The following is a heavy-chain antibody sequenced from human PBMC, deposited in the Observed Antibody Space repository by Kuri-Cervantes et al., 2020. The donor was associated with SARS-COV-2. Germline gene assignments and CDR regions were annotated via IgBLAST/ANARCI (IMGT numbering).Heavy chain of an antibody. V-gene: IGHV4-34*01. Sequence: SETLSLTCAVYGGSFSGYYWSWIRQPPGKGLEWIGEINHSGSTNYNPSLKSRVTIPVDTSKNQFSLKLSSVTAADTAVYSCSRRRPGHRYYFDYWGQGTLVTVSS. CDR3: SRRRPGHRYYFDY. CDR1: GGSFSGYY. CDR2: INHSGST. J-gene: IGHJ4*02.